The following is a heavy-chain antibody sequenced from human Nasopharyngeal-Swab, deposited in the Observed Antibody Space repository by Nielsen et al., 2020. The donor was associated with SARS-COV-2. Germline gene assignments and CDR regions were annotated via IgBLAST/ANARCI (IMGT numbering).Heavy chain of an antibody. CDR1: GFTFSSYA. CDR3: APSVRGIRVYAFDI. V-gene: IGHV3-23*01. CDR2: ISGSGGYT. D-gene: IGHD3-10*02. J-gene: IGHJ3*02. Sequence: GESLKISCAASGFTFSSYAMSWVRQAPGKGLEWVSAISGSGGYTYYADSVKGRFTISRDNSKHTVYLQMNSLRAEDTAVFYCAPSVRGIRVYAFDIWGQGTMVTVSS.